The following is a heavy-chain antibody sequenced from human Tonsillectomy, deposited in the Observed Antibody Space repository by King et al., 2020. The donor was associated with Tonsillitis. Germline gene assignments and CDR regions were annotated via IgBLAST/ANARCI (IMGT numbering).Heavy chain of an antibody. CDR1: GFTFSSYS. CDR3: ARVWDWYFDL. V-gene: IGHV3-21*01. D-gene: IGHD1-26*01. CDR2: ISRSNSYI. J-gene: IGHJ2*01. Sequence: VQLVASGGGLVKPGGSLRLSCAASGFTFSSYSMNWVRQAPGKGLEWVSSISRSNSYIYYADSGKGRFTISRDNATNSLYLQMNSLRAEATAVYYCARVWDWYFDLWGRGTLVTVSS.